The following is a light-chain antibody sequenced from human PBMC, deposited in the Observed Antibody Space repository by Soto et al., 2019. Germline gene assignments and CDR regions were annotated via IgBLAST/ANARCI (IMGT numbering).Light chain of an antibody. J-gene: IGKJ3*01. CDR2: KAS. Sequence: DIQMTQSPSTLSASVGDRVTITCRASQSISSWLAWYQQKPGKAPKLLIYKASNLESGVPSRFIGSGSGTEFTLTISSLQPDDFGTYYCQQYNSYPFTFGPGTKVDIK. CDR1: QSISSW. CDR3: QQYNSYPFT. V-gene: IGKV1-5*03.